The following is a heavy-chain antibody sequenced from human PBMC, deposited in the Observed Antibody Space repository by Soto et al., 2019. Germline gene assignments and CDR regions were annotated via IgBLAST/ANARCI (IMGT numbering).Heavy chain of an antibody. J-gene: IGHJ6*02. V-gene: IGHV1-18*04. CDR3: VRESITIFGVVTHYGMDV. D-gene: IGHD3-3*01. CDR1: GYTFTSYG. CDR2: ISAYNGNT. Sequence: QVQLVQSGAEVKKSGASVKVSCKASGYTFTSYGISWVRQAPGQGLEWMGWISAYNGNTNHAQKLQDRVTMTTDTSTSTAYMELRSLRSDDTAVYYCVRESITIFGVVTHYGMDVWGQGTTVTVSS.